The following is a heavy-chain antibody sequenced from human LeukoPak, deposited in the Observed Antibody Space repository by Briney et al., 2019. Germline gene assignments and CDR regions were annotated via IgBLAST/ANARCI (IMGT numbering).Heavy chain of an antibody. CDR3: ARQWVVHG. V-gene: IGHV3-23*01. CDR2: ISASPGDT. D-gene: IGHD6-19*01. Sequence: GGPLRLSCAASGFTFSNNGMSWFPQAPGKGLEGVAAISASPGDTHTADPVRGRFTSSSANAKNSPYTQMNSVSVDDTALYYVARQWVVHGWGQGTLVTVSS. J-gene: IGHJ4*02. CDR1: GFTFSNNG.